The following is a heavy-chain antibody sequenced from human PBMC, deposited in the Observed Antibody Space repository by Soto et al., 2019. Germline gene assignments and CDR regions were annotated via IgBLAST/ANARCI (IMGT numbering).Heavy chain of an antibody. Sequence: PGGSLRLSCAASGFTFDDYTMHWVRQAPGKGLEWVSLISWDGGSTYYADSVKGRFTISRDNSKNSLYLQMNSLRTEDTALYYCAKDTYGGNSYFDYWGQGTLVTVSS. D-gene: IGHD2-21*02. CDR1: GFTFDDYT. CDR2: ISWDGGST. CDR3: AKDTYGGNSYFDY. J-gene: IGHJ4*02. V-gene: IGHV3-43*01.